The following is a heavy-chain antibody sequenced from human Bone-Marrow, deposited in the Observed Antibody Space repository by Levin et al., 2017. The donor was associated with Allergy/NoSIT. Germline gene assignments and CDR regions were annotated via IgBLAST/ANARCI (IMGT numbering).Heavy chain of an antibody. D-gene: IGHD3-9*01. CDR1: GFTFSSYG. V-gene: IGHV3-30*18. CDR2: ISDDGSDQ. Sequence: GGSLRLSCAASGFTFSSYGMHWVRQAPGKGLEWVAVISDDGSDQYYADSVKGRFTISRDNSKNTLYLQMNSLRAADTAVYYCAKGQGRRYFDWLLAVGDYWGQGTLVTVSS. J-gene: IGHJ4*02. CDR3: AKGQGRRYFDWLLAVGDY.